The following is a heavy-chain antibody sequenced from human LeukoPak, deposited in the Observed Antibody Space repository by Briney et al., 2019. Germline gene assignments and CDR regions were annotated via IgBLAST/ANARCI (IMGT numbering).Heavy chain of an antibody. CDR3: ASQPTYYGSEPGADYFDY. Sequence: KASETLSLTCTVSGGSISSYYWSWIRQPPGKGLEWIGYIYYSGSTNYNPSLKSRVTISVDTSKNQFSLKLSSVTAADTAVYYCASQPTYYGSEPGADYFDYWGQGTLVTVSS. D-gene: IGHD3-10*01. CDR2: IYYSGST. CDR1: GGSISSYY. J-gene: IGHJ4*02. V-gene: IGHV4-59*08.